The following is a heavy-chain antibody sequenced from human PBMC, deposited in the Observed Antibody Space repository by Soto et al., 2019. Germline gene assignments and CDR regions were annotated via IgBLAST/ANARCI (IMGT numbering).Heavy chain of an antibody. J-gene: IGHJ5*02. CDR1: GYTFTSYG. V-gene: IGHV1-18*01. Sequence: QVQLVQSGAEVKKPGASVKVSCKASGYTFTSYGISWVRQAPGHWLEWMGWISAYNGNTNYAQKLQGRVTMTTDTSTSTAYMELRSLRSDDTAVYYCAREGEQLAGHGHGTWWFDPWGQGTLVTVSS. D-gene: IGHD6-13*01. CDR2: ISAYNGNT. CDR3: AREGEQLAGHGHGTWWFDP.